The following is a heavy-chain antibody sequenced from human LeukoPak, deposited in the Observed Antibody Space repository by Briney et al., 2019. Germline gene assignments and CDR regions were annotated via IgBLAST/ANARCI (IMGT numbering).Heavy chain of an antibody. D-gene: IGHD6-13*01. CDR1: GGTFSSYA. J-gene: IGHJ4*02. V-gene: IGHV1-69*13. Sequence: SVKVSCRASGGTFSSYAISWVRQAPGQGLEWMGGIIPIFGTANYAQKFQGRVTITADESTSTAYMELSSLRSEDTAVYYCARSQSPSHSSWYGGYYFDYWGQGTLVTVSS. CDR3: ARSQSPSHSSWYGGYYFDY. CDR2: IIPIFGTA.